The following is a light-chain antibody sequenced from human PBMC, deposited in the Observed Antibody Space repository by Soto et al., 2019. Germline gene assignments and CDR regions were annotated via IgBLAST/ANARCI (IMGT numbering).Light chain of an antibody. CDR1: QSLVYSDGNNY. J-gene: IGKJ5*01. CDR3: MQATHWPHT. Sequence: SPLSRPVSLGHPAPISFRSSQSLVYSDGNNYLRWFQQRPGQSPMRLIHKLSNRDSGVPDRFSGSGSGTDFTLKISRVDAEDVAIYSCMQATHWPHTFGPGTRLEI. CDR2: KLS. V-gene: IGKV2-30*01.